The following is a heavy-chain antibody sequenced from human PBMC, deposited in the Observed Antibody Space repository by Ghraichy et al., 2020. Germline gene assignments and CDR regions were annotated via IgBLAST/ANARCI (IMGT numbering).Heavy chain of an antibody. Sequence: LSLTCAASGLTVISSYMSWVRQAPGKGLECVSIIYSGGGGSTYYADSVKGRFTISRDNSKNTLYLQMNSLRAEDTAVYYCARVATGPIDYWGQGTLVTVSS. D-gene: IGHD3-10*01. J-gene: IGHJ4*02. V-gene: IGHV3-53*01. CDR1: GLTVISSY. CDR2: IYSGGGGST. CDR3: ARVATGPIDY.